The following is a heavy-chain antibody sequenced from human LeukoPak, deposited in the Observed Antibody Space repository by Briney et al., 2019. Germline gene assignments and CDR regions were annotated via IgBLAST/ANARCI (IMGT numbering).Heavy chain of an antibody. V-gene: IGHV1-18*01. CDR1: GYGLSSYG. D-gene: IGHD1-26*01. CDR3: ARGEKPYDY. Sequence: ASVKVSCKASGYGLSSYGISWVRQAPGQGLEWMGWINAYNGNTNDAQKFQGRVTMTTDTSTSTAYMELRSLRSDDTAVYYCARGEKPYDYWGQGTLVSVST. CDR2: INAYNGNT. J-gene: IGHJ4*02.